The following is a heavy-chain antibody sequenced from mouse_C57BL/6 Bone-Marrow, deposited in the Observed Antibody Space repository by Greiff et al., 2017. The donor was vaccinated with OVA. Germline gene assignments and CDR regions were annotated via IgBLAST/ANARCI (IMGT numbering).Heavy chain of an antibody. CDR1: GFTFSSYA. J-gene: IGHJ3*01. V-gene: IGHV5-9-1*02. CDR3: TRELGGFAY. D-gene: IGHD4-1*01. CDR2: ISSGGDYI. Sequence: EVKLQESGEGLVKPGGSLKLSCAASGFTFSSYAMSWVRQTPEKRLEWVAYISSGGDYIYYADTVKGRFTISRDNARNTLYLQMSSLKSEDTAMYYCTRELGGFAYWGQGTLVTVSA.